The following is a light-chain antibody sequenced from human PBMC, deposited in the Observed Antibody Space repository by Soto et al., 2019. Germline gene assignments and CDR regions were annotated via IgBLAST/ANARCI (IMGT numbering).Light chain of an antibody. CDR3: QQRSDWQVT. CDR2: GVS. CDR1: QSVIRY. V-gene: IGKV3-11*01. J-gene: IGKJ5*01. Sequence: EIVLTQSPATLSLSPGERATLSCRASQSVIRYLAWYQQRPGQAPRLLIYGVSSRATGIPDRFSGSGSGTDFTLTISSLEPEDFAVYYCQQRSDWQVTFGQGTRLEIK.